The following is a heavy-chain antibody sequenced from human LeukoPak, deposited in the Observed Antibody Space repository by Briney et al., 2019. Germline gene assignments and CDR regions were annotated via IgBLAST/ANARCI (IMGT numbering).Heavy chain of an antibody. J-gene: IGHJ6*03. D-gene: IGHD3-3*01. CDR3: ARQYDSYFYYYLDV. Sequence: SETLSLTCAVYGGSFSGYYWSWIRQPPGKGLEWIGEINHSGSTNYNPSLKSRVTISVDTSKNQFSLKMSFVTAADTAVYYCARQYDSYFYYYLDVWGTGTTVTVSS. V-gene: IGHV4-34*01. CDR1: GGSFSGYY. CDR2: INHSGST.